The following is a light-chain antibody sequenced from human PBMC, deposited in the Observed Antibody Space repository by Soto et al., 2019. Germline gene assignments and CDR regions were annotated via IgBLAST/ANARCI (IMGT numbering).Light chain of an antibody. Sequence: IVLTQTPANLRLFQEQIWGLWCRASQNISSYLIWYQQKPGQAPRLLIYDVSNRATGIPARFSGSGSGTDFTLTISSLEPEDFAVYYCQQRSNWPRTFGQGTKVDIK. V-gene: IGKV3-11*01. CDR3: QQRSNWPRT. CDR2: DVS. CDR1: QNISSY. J-gene: IGKJ1*01.